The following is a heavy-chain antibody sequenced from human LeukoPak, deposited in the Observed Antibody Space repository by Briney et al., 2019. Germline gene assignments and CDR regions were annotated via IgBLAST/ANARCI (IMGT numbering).Heavy chain of an antibody. CDR3: ARQTLCSGGSCYPPRHMDV. V-gene: IGHV4-34*01. Sequence: SETLSLTCAVYGGSFSGYYWSWIRQPPGKGLEWIGEINHSGSTNYNPSLKSRVAISVDTSKNQFSLKLSSVTAADTAVYYCARQTLCSGGSCYPPRHMDVWGKGTTVTISS. CDR1: GGSFSGYY. J-gene: IGHJ6*03. D-gene: IGHD2-15*01. CDR2: INHSGST.